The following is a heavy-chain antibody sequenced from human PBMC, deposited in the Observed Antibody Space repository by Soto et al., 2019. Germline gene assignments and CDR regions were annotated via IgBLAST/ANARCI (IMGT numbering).Heavy chain of an antibody. V-gene: IGHV3-23*01. Sequence: GGSLRLSCTVSGFTFGSHAMSWVRQAPGKGLECVSGISGSGGTTFYADSVKGRFTISRDNSKKTLYLQMNSLRAEDTAVYYCAKTPYDFWSSGQYLFDHWGQGTLVTVSS. D-gene: IGHD3-3*01. CDR1: GFTFGSHA. CDR3: AKTPYDFWSSGQYLFDH. J-gene: IGHJ4*02. CDR2: ISGSGGTT.